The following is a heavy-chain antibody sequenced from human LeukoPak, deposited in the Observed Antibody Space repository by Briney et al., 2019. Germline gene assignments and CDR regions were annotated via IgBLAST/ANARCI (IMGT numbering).Heavy chain of an antibody. D-gene: IGHD6-19*01. V-gene: IGHV1-2*02. Sequence: ASVKVSCKASGYTFTGYYMHWVRQAPGQGLEWMGWINPNSGGTSYAQKFQGRVTMTRDTSISTAYMELSRLTSDDTAIYYCARDRSVAGDYWGQGTLVIVSS. CDR1: GYTFTGYY. CDR3: ARDRSVAGDY. CDR2: INPNSGGT. J-gene: IGHJ4*02.